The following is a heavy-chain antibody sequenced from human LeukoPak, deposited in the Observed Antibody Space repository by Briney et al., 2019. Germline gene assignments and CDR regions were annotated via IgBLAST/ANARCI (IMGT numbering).Heavy chain of an antibody. CDR1: GFSVSKNY. V-gene: IGHV3-53*01. CDR3: ARDTFYDSSGNPYYFDS. D-gene: IGHD3-22*01. J-gene: IGHJ4*02. Sequence: GGSLTLSCAASGFSVSKNYMSWVRQTPGKGLEWVSIIYSGGSTYYADSVKGRFTISRDSSKNKVYLHLNSLSAEDTAVYYCARDTFYDSSGNPYYFDSWGQGTLVTVSS. CDR2: IYSGGST.